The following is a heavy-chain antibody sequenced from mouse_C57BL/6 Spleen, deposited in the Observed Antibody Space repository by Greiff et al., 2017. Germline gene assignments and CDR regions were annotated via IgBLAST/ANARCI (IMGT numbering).Heavy chain of an antibody. V-gene: IGHV7-3*01. CDR1: GFTFTDYY. Sequence: EVHLVESGGGLVQPGGSLSLSCAASGFTFTDYYMSWVRPPPGKALEWLGFIRNKANGYTTEYSASVKGRFTISRDNSQSILYLQMNALRAEDSATYYCARYPYYYGNFDYWGQGTTLTVSS. D-gene: IGHD1-1*01. CDR3: ARYPYYYGNFDY. CDR2: IRNKANGYTT. J-gene: IGHJ2*01.